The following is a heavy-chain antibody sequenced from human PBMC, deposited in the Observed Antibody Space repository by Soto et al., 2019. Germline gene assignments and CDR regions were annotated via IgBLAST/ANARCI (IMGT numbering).Heavy chain of an antibody. Sequence: EVQLVESGGGLLKPGGSLRLSCAASGFTFSNVCMSWVRQAPGKGQEGVGRITVNGITQYTPSFRSRVTMSMDTSRNQFSLNLQSATAADTALYYCARESGENWTYEAHWGPGTLVTVSS. CDR1: GFTFSNVC. V-gene: IGHV3-15*05. CDR2: ITVNGIT. CDR3: ARESGENWTYEAH. D-gene: IGHD1-7*01. J-gene: IGHJ1*01.